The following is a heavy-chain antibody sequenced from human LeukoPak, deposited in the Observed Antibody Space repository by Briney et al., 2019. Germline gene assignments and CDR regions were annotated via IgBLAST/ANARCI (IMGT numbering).Heavy chain of an antibody. J-gene: IGHJ6*03. D-gene: IGHD6-19*01. CDR3: ARVGSGWYGGGYYYYYYMDV. CDR2: IYTNGNT. Sequence: SETLSLTCAVYGGSFSGYYWSWIRQPAGKGLEWIGHIYTNGNTNYNPSLKSRVTISVDTSKNQFSLKLSSVTAADTAVYYCARVGSGWYGGGYYYYYYMDVWGKGTTVTISS. CDR1: GGSFSGYY. V-gene: IGHV4-59*10.